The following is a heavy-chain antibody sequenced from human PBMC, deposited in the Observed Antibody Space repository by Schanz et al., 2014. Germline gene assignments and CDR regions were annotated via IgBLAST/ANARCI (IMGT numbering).Heavy chain of an antibody. J-gene: IGHJ4*01. Sequence: EVQMLESGGGLVQPGGSLRLSCATSRLTFGNYWMSWVRQAPGKGLEWVANINQDGSQKYYVGSVKGRFTISRDNAKXXXXLQMTSLRAEDTXXXXXXTQYCSGTTCYTDSWDHWGQGTLVTVSS. V-gene: IGHV3-7*01. CDR1: RLTFGNYW. D-gene: IGHD2-2*02. CDR2: INQDGSQK. CDR3: XTQYCSGTTCYTDSWDH.